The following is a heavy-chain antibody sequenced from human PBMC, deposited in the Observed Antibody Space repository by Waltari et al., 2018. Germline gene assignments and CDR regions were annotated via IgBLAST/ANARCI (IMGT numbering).Heavy chain of an antibody. CDR2: ISSSSSTI. J-gene: IGHJ6*02. Sequence: EVQLVESGGGLVQPGGSLRLSCAASGFTFSSYSMNWVRQAPGKGLEWVSYISSSSSTIYYADSVKGRFTISRDNSKNTLYLQMNSLRAEDTAVYYCARARGGSAYGMDVWGQGTTVTVSS. D-gene: IGHD2-15*01. V-gene: IGHV3-48*01. CDR1: GFTFSSYS. CDR3: ARARGGSAYGMDV.